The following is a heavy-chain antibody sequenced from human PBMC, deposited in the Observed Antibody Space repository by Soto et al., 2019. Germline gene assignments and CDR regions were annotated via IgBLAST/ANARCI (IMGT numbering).Heavy chain of an antibody. Sequence: SQTLSLTCGISGDSVSSNSAAWNWLRQSPSRGLEWLGRTYYRSKWYNDYAVSVKSRIIINPDTSNNQFSLQLNSVTPEDTAVYFCAKGDNLGPKTGYAFDPWGQGIMVTVSS. J-gene: IGHJ5*02. D-gene: IGHD5-12*01. CDR1: GDSVSSNSAA. CDR3: AKGDNLGPKTGYAFDP. CDR2: TYYRSKWYN. V-gene: IGHV6-1*01.